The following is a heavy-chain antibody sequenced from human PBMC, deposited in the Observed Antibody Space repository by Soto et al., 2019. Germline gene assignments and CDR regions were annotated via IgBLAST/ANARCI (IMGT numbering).Heavy chain of an antibody. CDR1: GGTFSSYA. V-gene: IGHV1-69*13. CDR2: IIPIFGTA. J-gene: IGHJ6*02. CDR3: ARAGYDFWSGPPPGPPYYYYGMDV. D-gene: IGHD3-3*01. Sequence: SVKVSCKASGGTFSSYAISWVRQAPGQGLEWMGGIIPIFGTANYAQKFQGRVTITADESTSTAYMELSSLRSEDTAVYYCARAGYDFWSGPPPGPPYYYYGMDVWGQGTTVTVSS.